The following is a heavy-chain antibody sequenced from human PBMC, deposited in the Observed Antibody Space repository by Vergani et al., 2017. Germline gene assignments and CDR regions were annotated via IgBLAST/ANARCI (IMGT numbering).Heavy chain of an antibody. J-gene: IGHJ6*03. Sequence: QVQLQQSGPGLVKPSQTLSLTCAISGDSVSSNSAAWNWIRQSPSRGLEWLGRPYYRSKWYNDYAVSVKSRITINPDTSKNQFSRQLNSVTPEDTAVCYCAREGLAGYCSSTGGYTSYYYYMDVWGKGTTVTVSS. V-gene: IGHV6-1*01. CDR3: AREGLAGYCSSTGGYTSYYYYMDV. CDR2: PYYRSKWYN. CDR1: GDSVSSNSAA. D-gene: IGHD2-2*01.